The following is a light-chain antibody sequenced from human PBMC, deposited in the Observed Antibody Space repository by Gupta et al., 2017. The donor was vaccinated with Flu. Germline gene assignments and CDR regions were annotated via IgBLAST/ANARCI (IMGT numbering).Light chain of an antibody. CDR3: QQRSNWPPIT. V-gene: IGKV3-11*01. J-gene: IGKJ5*01. CDR1: QSVSSY. CDR2: DAS. Sequence: EIVLTQSPATLSLSPGERATLSCRASQSVSSYLAWYQQKPGQAPRLLIYDASNRATGIPARFSGSGYGTDVTLTISSREPEDFAVYYCQQRSNWPPITFGQGTLMEIK.